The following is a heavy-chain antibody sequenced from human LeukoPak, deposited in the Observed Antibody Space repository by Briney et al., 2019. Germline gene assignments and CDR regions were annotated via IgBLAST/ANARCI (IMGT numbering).Heavy chain of an antibody. V-gene: IGHV3-20*04. J-gene: IGHJ5*02. CDR3: ARDDYGDYGGSWGWFDP. CDR2: INWNGGST. D-gene: IGHD4-17*01. CDR1: GFTFDGYG. Sequence: GGSLRLSCAASGFTFDGYGMSWVRQAPGKGLEWVSGINWNGGSTGYADSVKGRFTISRDNAKNSLYLQMNSLRAEDTALYYCARDDYGDYGGSWGWFDPWGQGTLVTVSS.